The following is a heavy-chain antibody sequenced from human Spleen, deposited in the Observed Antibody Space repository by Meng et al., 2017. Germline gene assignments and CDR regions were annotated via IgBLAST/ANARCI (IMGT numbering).Heavy chain of an antibody. D-gene: IGHD4-11*01. J-gene: IGHJ4*02. CDR2: INHSGST. CDR3: ARGPTTMAHDFDY. CDR1: GGSSSSGGYY. V-gene: IGHV4-31*03. Sequence: QVQLQVSGPGLVKPSQTPSLNCTVSGGSSSSGGYYWSWIRQHPGKGLEWIGEINHSGSTNYNPSLESRATISVDTSQNNLSLKLSSVTAADSAVYYCARGPTTMAHDFDYWGQGTLVTVSS.